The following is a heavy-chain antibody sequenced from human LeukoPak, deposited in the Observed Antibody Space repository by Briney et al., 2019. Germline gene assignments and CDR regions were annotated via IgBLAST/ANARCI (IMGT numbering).Heavy chain of an antibody. Sequence: GGSLRLSCAASGLTGSHNYVSWVRQAPGKGLEWVSVIYSGDNTYYADSVRGRFIVSRDNSKNTLYLQMSSLRAEDTAVYYCASYSSSWEYFDYWGQGTLVTVSS. CDR3: ASYSSSWEYFDY. CDR2: IYSGDNT. D-gene: IGHD6-13*01. CDR1: GLTGSHNY. V-gene: IGHV3-53*01. J-gene: IGHJ4*02.